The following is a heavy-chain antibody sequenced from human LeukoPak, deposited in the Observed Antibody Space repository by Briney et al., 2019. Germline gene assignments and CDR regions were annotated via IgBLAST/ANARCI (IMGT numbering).Heavy chain of an antibody. CDR1: GGTFSSYA. CDR3: ARDFNVVVPAAIRGYYYGMDV. V-gene: IGHV1-69*04. J-gene: IGHJ6*02. CDR2: IIPILGIA. Sequence: GSSVKVSCKASGGTFSSYAISWVRQAPGQGLEWMGRIIPILGIANYAQKFQGRVTITADKSTSTAYMELSSLRSEDTAVYYCARDFNVVVPAAIRGYYYGMDVWGQGTTVTVSS. D-gene: IGHD2-2*02.